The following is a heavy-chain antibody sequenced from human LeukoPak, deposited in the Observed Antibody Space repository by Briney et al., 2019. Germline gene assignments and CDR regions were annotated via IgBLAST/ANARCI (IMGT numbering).Heavy chain of an antibody. CDR1: GCTFNNYW. D-gene: IGHD3-3*01. CDR3: ATFRFLGT. Sequence: PGGSLRLSCAASGCTFNNYWMTWVRQGPGKGLEWVANIKPGGNEKYYVDSVKGRFTISRDNVKNSLYLQMNSLRAEDTAIYYCATFRFLGTWGQGTMVTVSP. V-gene: IGHV3-7*03. J-gene: IGHJ3*01. CDR2: IKPGGNEK.